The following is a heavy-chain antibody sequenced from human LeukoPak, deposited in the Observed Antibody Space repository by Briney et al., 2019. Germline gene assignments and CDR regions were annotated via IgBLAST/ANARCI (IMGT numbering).Heavy chain of an antibody. J-gene: IGHJ4*02. CDR3: AKDLGYCTSNRCLAVDY. Sequence: GRSLRLSCAASGFTFSSYGIHWIRQAPGKGQSWVAVISYDGSNKYYADSVKGRFTISRDNSKNTLYLQMNSLRAADTAVYYCAKDLGYCTSNRCLAVDYWGQGTLVTVSS. D-gene: IGHD2-2*01. CDR2: ISYDGSNK. V-gene: IGHV3-30*18. CDR1: GFTFSSYG.